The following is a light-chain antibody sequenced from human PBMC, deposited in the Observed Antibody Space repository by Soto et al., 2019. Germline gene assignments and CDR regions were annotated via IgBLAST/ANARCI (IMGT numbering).Light chain of an antibody. CDR1: QNIRSW. V-gene: IGKV1-5*03. CDR2: LAS. Sequence: IQMTQSPSTLSASVGDRVTITCRASQNIRSWLAWYQQKPGKAPKLLIYLASSLESGVPSRFSGSGSGTEFTLTISSLQPDDFATYYCQQYNSYSSGTFGQGTKVGIK. J-gene: IGKJ1*01. CDR3: QQYNSYSSGT.